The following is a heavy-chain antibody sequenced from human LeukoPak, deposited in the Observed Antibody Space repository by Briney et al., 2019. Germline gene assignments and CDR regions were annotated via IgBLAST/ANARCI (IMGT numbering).Heavy chain of an antibody. D-gene: IGHD3-22*01. CDR2: INPSSGST. CDR1: GYTFTSYY. Sequence: ASVKVSCKASGYTFTSYYIHWVRQAPGQGLEWMGIINPSSGSTTYAQKFQDRVTMTRDMSTSTVYMELSSLRSEDTAVYYYARVGYYDSSGDYKYWGQGTLVTVSS. J-gene: IGHJ4*02. CDR3: ARVGYYDSSGDYKY. V-gene: IGHV1-46*01.